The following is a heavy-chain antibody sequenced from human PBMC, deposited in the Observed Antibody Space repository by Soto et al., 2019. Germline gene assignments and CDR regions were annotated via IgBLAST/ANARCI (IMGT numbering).Heavy chain of an antibody. CDR2: INNAGTT. Sequence: GGSLGLSCAAXGFDASVNFMTWVRQAPGKGKEWVTAINNAGTTFYADSVKGRFSISRDDSKNTLYLQMNSLRVEDTAMYYCVIENYYYGMYVWGQGTAVTVSS. J-gene: IGHJ6*02. V-gene: IGHV3-66*01. CDR3: VIENYYYGMYV. CDR1: GFDASVNF.